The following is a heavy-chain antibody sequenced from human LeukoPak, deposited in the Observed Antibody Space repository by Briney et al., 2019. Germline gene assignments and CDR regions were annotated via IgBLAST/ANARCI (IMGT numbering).Heavy chain of an antibody. Sequence: ASVKVCCKASGYTFTGYYMHWVRQAPGQGLEWMGWINPNSGGTNYAQKFQGRVTMTRDTSISTAYMELSRLRSDDTAVYYCARAMDSSGYYPFDYWGQGTLVTVSS. J-gene: IGHJ4*02. V-gene: IGHV1-2*02. D-gene: IGHD3-22*01. CDR3: ARAMDSSGYYPFDY. CDR2: INPNSGGT. CDR1: GYTFTGYY.